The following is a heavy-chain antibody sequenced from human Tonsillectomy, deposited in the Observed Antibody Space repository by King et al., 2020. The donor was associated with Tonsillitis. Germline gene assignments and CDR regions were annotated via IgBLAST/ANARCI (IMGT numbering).Heavy chain of an antibody. V-gene: IGHV4-59*01. J-gene: IGHJ4*02. D-gene: IGHD3-10*01. CDR3: ARTFYASGSFPGCFDY. CDR1: GDSISDYY. CDR2: VSFSGST. Sequence: VQLQESGPGLVKPSETLSLTCTVSGDSISDYYWSWIRQPPGKGLGWSGYVSFSGSTHYNPPLKSRVTISVDTSKNQFSLRLSSVTAADTAVYYCARTFYASGSFPGCFDYWGQGTLVTVSS.